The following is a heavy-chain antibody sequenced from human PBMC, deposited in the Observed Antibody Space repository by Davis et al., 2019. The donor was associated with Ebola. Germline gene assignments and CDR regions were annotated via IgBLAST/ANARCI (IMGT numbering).Heavy chain of an antibody. D-gene: IGHD6-13*01. J-gene: IGHJ4*02. CDR2: LGTSADT. V-gene: IGHV3-23*01. Sequence: GESLKISCAASGFVFRNYVMSWVRQAPGKGLEWVSTLGTSADTYYADSVKGRFTISRDNSKNTLYLQMNSLRAEDTAVYYCARPPLYSSSWYYFDYWGQGTLVTVSS. CDR1: GFVFRNYV. CDR3: ARPPLYSSSWYYFDY.